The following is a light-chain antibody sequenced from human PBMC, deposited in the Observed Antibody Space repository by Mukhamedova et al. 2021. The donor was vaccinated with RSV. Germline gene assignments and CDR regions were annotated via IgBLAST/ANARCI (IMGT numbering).Light chain of an antibody. CDR2: AAS. CDR3: QQSYSTPYT. V-gene: IGKV1-39*01. J-gene: IGKJ2*01. Sequence: WYQRRVHGRAPKLLIHAASTLQSGVPSRFSGSGSGTDFTRISSSLQTEDVATDYGQQSYSTPYTFGQGTKLEIK.